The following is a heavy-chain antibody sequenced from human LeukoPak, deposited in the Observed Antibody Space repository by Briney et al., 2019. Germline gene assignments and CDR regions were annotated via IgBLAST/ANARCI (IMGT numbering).Heavy chain of an antibody. V-gene: IGHV3-7*01. J-gene: IGHJ4*02. CDR1: GFTFSSYW. CDR3: ARDRALYGAAHFDY. Sequence: GGSLRLSCAASGFTFSSYWMSWVRQAPGKGLEWVANIKQDGSEKYYVDSVKGRFTISRDNAKNSLYLQMNSLRAEDTAVYYCARDRALYGAAHFDYWGQGTLATVSS. CDR2: IKQDGSEK. D-gene: IGHD1-26*01.